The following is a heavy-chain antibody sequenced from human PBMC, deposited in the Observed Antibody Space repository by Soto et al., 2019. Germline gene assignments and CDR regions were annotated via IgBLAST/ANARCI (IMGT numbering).Heavy chain of an antibody. V-gene: IGHV1-46*01. D-gene: IGHD3-3*01. J-gene: IGHJ5*02. Sequence: ASVTVSCQASGYTFTSYYMHWVRQAPGQGLEWMGIINPSGGSTSYAQKLQGRVTMTTDTSTSTAYMELRSLRSDDTAVYYCAREQTYYDFWSGYHRPNWFDPWGQGTLVTVSS. CDR3: AREQTYYDFWSGYHRPNWFDP. CDR2: INPSGGST. CDR1: GYTFTSYY.